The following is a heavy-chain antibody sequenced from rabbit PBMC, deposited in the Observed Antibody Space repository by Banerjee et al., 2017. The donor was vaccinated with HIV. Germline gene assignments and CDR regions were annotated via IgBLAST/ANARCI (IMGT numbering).Heavy chain of an antibody. CDR3: ARDYDL. CDR2: IYTGSSGST. Sequence: QSLEESGGDLVKPGASLTLTCTASGSSFSSGYDMCWVRQAPGKGLEWIACIYTGSSGSTYYASWAKGRFTISKTSSTTVTLQMTSLTAADTATYFCARDYDLWGPGTLVTVS. J-gene: IGHJ4*01. V-gene: IGHV1S40*01. CDR1: GSSFSSGYD.